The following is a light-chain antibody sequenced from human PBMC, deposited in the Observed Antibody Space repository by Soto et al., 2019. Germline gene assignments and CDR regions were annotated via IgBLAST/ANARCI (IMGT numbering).Light chain of an antibody. Sequence: DIQMPQYPSSLSASVGDRVMITCRASQGISNHLAWYQQKPGTVPKLLIYAASTLQSGVPSRFSGSGSGTDFTLTISSLQPEDVATYSCQKYNSAPWTFGQGTKVEIK. V-gene: IGKV1-27*01. CDR1: QGISNH. J-gene: IGKJ1*01. CDR2: AAS. CDR3: QKYNSAPWT.